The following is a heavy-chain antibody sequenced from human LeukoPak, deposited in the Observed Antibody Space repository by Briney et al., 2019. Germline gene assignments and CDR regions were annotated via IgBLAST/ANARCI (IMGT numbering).Heavy chain of an antibody. CDR2: IYYSGST. D-gene: IGHD6-13*01. Sequence: SETLSLTCTVSGGSISSSSYYWGWIRQPPGKGLEWIGSIYYSGSTYYNPSLKSRVTMSVDTTKNQFSLKLRSVTAADTAMYYCARAYSSSWYYNWFDPWGQGTLVTVSS. CDR3: ARAYSSSWYYNWFDP. V-gene: IGHV4-39*01. J-gene: IGHJ5*02. CDR1: GGSISSSSYY.